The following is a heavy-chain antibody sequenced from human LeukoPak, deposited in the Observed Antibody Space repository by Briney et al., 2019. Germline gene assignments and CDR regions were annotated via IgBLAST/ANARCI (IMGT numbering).Heavy chain of an antibody. CDR1: GFTFSSHA. D-gene: IGHD6-13*01. Sequence: GGSLRLSCPTSGFTFSSHAMHWVRQAPGKGLEWLAQMWPDGNNKYYADSVKGRFTISRDNSKNTVYLQMNSLRAEDTAVYYCARDGQQQVPYTMDVWGQGTTVIASS. CDR2: MWPDGNNK. V-gene: IGHV3-33*01. CDR3: ARDGQQQVPYTMDV. J-gene: IGHJ6*02.